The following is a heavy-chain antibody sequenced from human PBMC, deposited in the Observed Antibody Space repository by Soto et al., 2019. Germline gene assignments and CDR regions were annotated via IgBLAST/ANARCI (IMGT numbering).Heavy chain of an antibody. D-gene: IGHD2-15*01. J-gene: IGHJ4*02. CDR3: AGGDPVTPGTFAY. CDR1: GFTFHDSA. CDR2: VTLNSGTI. V-gene: IGHV3-9*01. Sequence: EVQLVESGGGLVQPGGSLRLSCAVSGFTFHDSAMHWVRQAPGKGLEWVSSVTLNSGTIGYADSVQGRFTVSRDNARNSLYLQMNSVRAEDTALYFCAGGDPVTPGTFAYWSQGTLVTVSS.